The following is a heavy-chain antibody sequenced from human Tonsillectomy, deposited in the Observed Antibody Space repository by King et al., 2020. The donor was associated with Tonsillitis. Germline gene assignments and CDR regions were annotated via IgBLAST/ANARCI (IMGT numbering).Heavy chain of an antibody. Sequence: QLVQSGGGLVKPGGSLRLSCAASGFTFSHAWMSWVRQAPGKGLEWVGRIKSETDGGTTDYAAPVKGRFTISRDDSKNTLYLQMSSLKTEDTAVYYCTTHLFLGWIPTFDYWGQGTPVTVSS. J-gene: IGHJ4*02. CDR1: GFTFSHAW. CDR2: IKSETDGGTT. D-gene: IGHD3-3*01. CDR3: TTHLFLGWIPTFDY. V-gene: IGHV3-15*01.